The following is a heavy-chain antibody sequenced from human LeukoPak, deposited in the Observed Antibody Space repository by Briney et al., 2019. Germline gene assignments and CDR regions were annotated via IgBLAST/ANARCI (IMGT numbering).Heavy chain of an antibody. V-gene: IGHV3-21*01. CDR3: ARPPFEYSSSSGWFDP. CDR2: ISSGSSYI. D-gene: IGHD6-6*01. Sequence: GGSLRLSCAASGFTFSSFSTNWVRQAPGKGLEWVSSISSGSSYIYYADSVKGRFTISRDNAKNSLYLQMNSLRAEDTAVYYCARPPFEYSSSSGWFDPWGQGTLVTVSS. CDR1: GFTFSSFS. J-gene: IGHJ5*02.